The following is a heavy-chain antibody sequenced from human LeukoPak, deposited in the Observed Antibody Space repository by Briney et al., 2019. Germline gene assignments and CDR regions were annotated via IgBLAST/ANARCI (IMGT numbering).Heavy chain of an antibody. D-gene: IGHD2-15*01. CDR3: ATSNTLSR. Sequence: GGSLRLSCAASGFTFSTYWMIWVRQAPGKGLEWVASIKQDGSETASVDSVKGRFSITRDNDKNSVFLQMNSLRVEDTGVYYCATSNTLSRWGQGTLVSVSS. CDR1: GFTFSTYW. V-gene: IGHV3-7*01. J-gene: IGHJ4*02. CDR2: IKQDGSET.